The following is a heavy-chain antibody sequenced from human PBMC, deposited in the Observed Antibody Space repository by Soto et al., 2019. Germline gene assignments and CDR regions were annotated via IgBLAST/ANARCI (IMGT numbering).Heavy chain of an antibody. Sequence: PGGSLRLSCAASGFTFSSYAMSWVRQAPGKGLEWVPAISGSGGSTYYADSVKGRFTISRDNSKNTLYLQMNSLRAEDTAVYYCAKGRTRSYDFWSGISYYFDYWGQGTLVTVSS. CDR2: ISGSGGST. D-gene: IGHD3-3*01. V-gene: IGHV3-23*01. CDR1: GFTFSSYA. CDR3: AKGRTRSYDFWSGISYYFDY. J-gene: IGHJ4*02.